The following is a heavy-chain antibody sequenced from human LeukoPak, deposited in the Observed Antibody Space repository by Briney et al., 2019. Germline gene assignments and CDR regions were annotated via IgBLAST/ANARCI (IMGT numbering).Heavy chain of an antibody. J-gene: IGHJ4*02. CDR2: IYYSGST. D-gene: IGHD1-26*01. Sequence: PSETLSLTCTVSGGSISSYYWSWIRQPPGKGLEWIGYIYYSGSTNYNPSLKSRVTISVDTSKNQFSLKLSSVTAADTAVYYRARVGKFRGGYIDYWGQGTLVTVSS. CDR1: GGSISSYY. CDR3: ARVGKFRGGYIDY. V-gene: IGHV4-59*01.